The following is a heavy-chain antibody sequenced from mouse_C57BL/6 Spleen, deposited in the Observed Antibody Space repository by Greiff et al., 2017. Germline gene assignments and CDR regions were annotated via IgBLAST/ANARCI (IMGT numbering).Heavy chain of an antibody. CDR3: ARSPLDYGSSYVYFDV. CDR2: IHPNSGST. CDR1: GYTFTSYW. Sequence: QVQLQQPGAELVKPGASVKLSCKASGYTFTSYWMHWVKQRPGQGLEWIGMIHPNSGSTNYNEKFKSKATLTVDKSSSTAYMQLSSLTSEDSAVYYCARSPLDYGSSYVYFDVWGTGTTVTVSS. J-gene: IGHJ1*03. D-gene: IGHD1-1*01. V-gene: IGHV1-64*01.